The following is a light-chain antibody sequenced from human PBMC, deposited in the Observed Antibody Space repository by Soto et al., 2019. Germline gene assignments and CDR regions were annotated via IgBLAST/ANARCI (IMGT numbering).Light chain of an antibody. J-gene: IGKJ5*01. CDR3: LQYNNWTIP. CDR2: GES. V-gene: IGKV3-15*01. Sequence: IVMTQSPATLSVSPGERATISCRAIQSVSSNLAWYQQKPGQAPRIFIYGESTRATGIPARFSGIRSGKEFTLPISSLLYEDCPVYYGLQYNNWTIPFGQLRRLEIK. CDR1: QSVSSN.